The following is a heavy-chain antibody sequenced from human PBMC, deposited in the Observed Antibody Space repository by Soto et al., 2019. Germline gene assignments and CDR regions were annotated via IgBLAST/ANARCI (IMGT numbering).Heavy chain of an antibody. CDR1: GYNFTRFG. CDR2: MGAHSGHT. Sequence: QFQLVQSGAEVKKPGASVKVSCKASGYNFTRFGISWVRQAPGHGLEWMGWMGAHSGHTRQAQKFQGRLTMTTDAYMNRAYMYLRSLTSDDTALEYCGREVQQLAQEEYYQLNGMDVWGQGTTVIVSS. J-gene: IGHJ6*02. CDR3: GREVQQLAQEEYYQLNGMDV. D-gene: IGHD6-13*01. V-gene: IGHV1-18*01.